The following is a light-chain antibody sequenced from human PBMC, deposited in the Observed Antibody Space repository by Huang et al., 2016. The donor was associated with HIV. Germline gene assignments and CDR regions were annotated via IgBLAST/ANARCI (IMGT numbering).Light chain of an antibody. CDR1: QSLRHRNGLNY. CDR2: LGF. Sequence: DVVMTQSPLSLPVPPGEPASISCRSSQSLRHRNGLNYLDWYLQKPGHSPQLLIHLGFSRASGVPDRFSGGGSGTDFSLNISRVEAEDAGIYYCMEALQTPYTFGQGTKLEIK. J-gene: IGKJ2*01. CDR3: MEALQTPYT. V-gene: IGKV2-28*01.